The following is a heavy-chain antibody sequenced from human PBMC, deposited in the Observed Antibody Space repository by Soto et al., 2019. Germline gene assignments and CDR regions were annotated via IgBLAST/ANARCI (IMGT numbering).Heavy chain of an antibody. CDR2: INPSGGGT. CDR3: ARYDYNGYYFDY. D-gene: IGHD4-4*01. J-gene: IGHJ4*02. CDR1: GYTFSSYY. V-gene: IGHV1-46*01. Sequence: ETSVKVCCKASGYTFSSYYMHWVRHAPGQGYEWMGIINPSGGGTTYAQKFQGRVTMTRDTSTSTVYMELSSLRSEDTAVYYCARYDYNGYYFDYWGQGTLVTVSS.